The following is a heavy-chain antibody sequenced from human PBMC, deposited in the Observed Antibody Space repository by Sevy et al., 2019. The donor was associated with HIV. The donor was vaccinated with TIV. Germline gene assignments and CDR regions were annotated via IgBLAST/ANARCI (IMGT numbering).Heavy chain of an antibody. CDR3: TAGVGASDFDY. CDR2: IKSKTEGATR. V-gene: IGHV3-15*01. CDR1: GFTFSNAW. D-gene: IGHD1-26*01. Sequence: GGSLRLSCAASGFTFSNAWMSWVRHAPGKGLEWVGRIKSKTEGATRDFAAPVKGRLLISRDDSRNTVYLQMNSLKTEDTAVYCYTAGVGASDFDYWGQGTLVTVSS. J-gene: IGHJ4*02.